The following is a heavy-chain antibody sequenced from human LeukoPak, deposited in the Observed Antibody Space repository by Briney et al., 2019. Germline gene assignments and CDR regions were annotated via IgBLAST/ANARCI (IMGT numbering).Heavy chain of an antibody. J-gene: IGHJ4*02. D-gene: IGHD1-26*01. CDR1: GFTFSSYG. CDR3: AKDRSGSYPDY. Sequence: GGSLRLSCAASGFTFSSYGMHWVRQAPGKGLEWVPFIRYDGSNKYYADSVKGRFTISRDNSKNTLYLQMNSLRAEDTAVYYCAKDRSGSYPDYWGQGTLVTVSS. V-gene: IGHV3-30*02. CDR2: IRYDGSNK.